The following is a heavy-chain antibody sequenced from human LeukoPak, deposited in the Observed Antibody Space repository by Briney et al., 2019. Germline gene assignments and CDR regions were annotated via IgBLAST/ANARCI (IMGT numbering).Heavy chain of an antibody. D-gene: IGHD1-1*01. CDR1: GGPITGYY. J-gene: IGHJ4*02. Sequence: SETLSLTCTVSGGPITGYYWTWIRQPPGNGLECIGYIHHTGSTNYNPSLRSRVTISVDTSQNQLSLKLTSVTAADTAVYYCARGERLGPDXRGQGTLVTVSS. CDR2: IHHTGST. CDR3: ARGERLGPDX. V-gene: IGHV4-59*01.